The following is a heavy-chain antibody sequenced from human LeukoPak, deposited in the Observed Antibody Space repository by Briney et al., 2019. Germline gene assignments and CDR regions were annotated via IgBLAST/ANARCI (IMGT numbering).Heavy chain of an antibody. D-gene: IGHD5-18*01. J-gene: IGHJ4*02. CDR2: MQSTGNS. CDR1: AGSISTYH. V-gene: IGHV4-59*01. Sequence: PSETLSLTCTVSAGSISTYHWNWIRKSPEKGLEWIGYMQSTGNSNYNPSFKSRVTISVDMSRNQIVLYLSSVTAADTAVYFCARDKKHSYGRYFDHWGQGILVTVSS. CDR3: ARDKKHSYGRYFDH.